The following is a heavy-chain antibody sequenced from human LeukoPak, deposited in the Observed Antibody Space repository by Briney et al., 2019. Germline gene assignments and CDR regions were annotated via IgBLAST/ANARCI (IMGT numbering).Heavy chain of an antibody. V-gene: IGHV4-34*01. Sequence: SETLSLTCAVYGGSFSGYYSSWIRQPPGKGLEWIGEINHSGSTNYNPSLKSRVTISVDTSKNQFSLKLSSVTAADTAVYYCATSKYQLLLDAFDIWGQGTMVTVSS. CDR3: ATSKYQLLLDAFDI. CDR2: INHSGST. CDR1: GGSFSGYY. D-gene: IGHD2-2*01. J-gene: IGHJ3*02.